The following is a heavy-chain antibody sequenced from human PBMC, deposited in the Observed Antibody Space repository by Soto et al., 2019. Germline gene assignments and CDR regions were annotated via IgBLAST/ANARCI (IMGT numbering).Heavy chain of an antibody. Sequence: QVQLVESGGGVVQPGRSLRLSCAASGFTFSSYGMHWVRQAPGKGLEWVAVIWYDGSNKYYADSVKGRFTISRDNSKNTLYLQMNSLRAEDTAVYYCAREGQRYSGSKRGYGMDVWGQGTTVTVSS. CDR2: IWYDGSNK. CDR3: AREGQRYSGSKRGYGMDV. D-gene: IGHD3-10*01. V-gene: IGHV3-33*01. J-gene: IGHJ6*02. CDR1: GFTFSSYG.